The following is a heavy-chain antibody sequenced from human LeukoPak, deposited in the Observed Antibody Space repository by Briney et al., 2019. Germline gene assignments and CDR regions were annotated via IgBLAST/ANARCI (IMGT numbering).Heavy chain of an antibody. D-gene: IGHD6-13*01. Sequence: SETLSLTCTVSGGSISSGGYYWSWIRQHPGKGLEWIGYIYYSGSTYYNPSLKSRVTISVDTSKNQFSLKLSSVTAADTAVYYCARDGIAAAGSLDYWGQGALVTVSS. V-gene: IGHV4-31*03. CDR3: ARDGIAAAGSLDY. J-gene: IGHJ4*02. CDR1: GGSISSGGYY. CDR2: IYYSGST.